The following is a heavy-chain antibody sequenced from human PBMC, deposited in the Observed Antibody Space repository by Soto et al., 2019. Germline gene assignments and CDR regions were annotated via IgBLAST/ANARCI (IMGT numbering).Heavy chain of an antibody. CDR1: GFTFSSYG. CDR3: ARDLPDSVVVPAADY. D-gene: IGHD2-2*01. CDR2: IWYDGSNK. Sequence: QVQLVESGGGVVQPGRSLRLSCAASGFTFSSYGMHWVRQAPGKGLEWVAVIWYDGSNKYYADSVKGRFTISRDNSKNTLYLQMNSLRAEGTAVYYCARDLPDSVVVPAADYWGQGTLVTVSS. V-gene: IGHV3-33*01. J-gene: IGHJ4*02.